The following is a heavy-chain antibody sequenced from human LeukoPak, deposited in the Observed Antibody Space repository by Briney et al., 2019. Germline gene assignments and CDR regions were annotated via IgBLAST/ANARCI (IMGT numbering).Heavy chain of an antibody. CDR3: ARDRDYGDYLGY. CDR2: INPNSGVT. CDR1: GYTFTGYY. D-gene: IGHD4-17*01. J-gene: IGHJ4*02. V-gene: IGHV1-2*02. Sequence: ASVKVSCKASGYTFTGYYIHWVRQAPGQGLEWMGWINPNSGVTNYAQKFQGRVTMTRDTSISTAYMELSRLRSDDTAVYYCARDRDYGDYLGYWGQGTLVTVSS.